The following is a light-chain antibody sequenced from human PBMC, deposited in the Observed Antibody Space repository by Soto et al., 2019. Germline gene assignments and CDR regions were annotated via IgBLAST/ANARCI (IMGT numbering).Light chain of an antibody. Sequence: SASVGDRVTITCRASQAISSYLDWYQQKPGKGPKLLIHAASTLQSGVQSRFSGSGSGTDFTLTISCLQSEDFATYYCKQYYSFPPTVGQGTKVDNK. CDR3: KQYYSFPPT. CDR2: AAS. CDR1: QAISSY. V-gene: IGKV1-8*01. J-gene: IGKJ1*01.